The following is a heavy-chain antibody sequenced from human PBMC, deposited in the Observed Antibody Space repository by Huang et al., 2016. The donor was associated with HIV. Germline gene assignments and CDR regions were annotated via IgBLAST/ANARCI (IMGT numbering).Heavy chain of an antibody. Sequence: QITLKESGPALVKPSQTLTLTCSVSGFSLTTGGVGVGWIRQPPGKALAWLALIYWNAEKRYNPLLRNRLTITRDTSKRQVVLRLTNVNPVDTATYHCANRYITPSLRSGFDAFDIWGQGTMVAVSS. J-gene: IGHJ3*02. CDR1: GFSLTTGGVG. CDR3: ANRYITPSLRSGFDAFDI. D-gene: IGHD1-20*01. CDR2: IYWNAEK. V-gene: IGHV2-5*01.